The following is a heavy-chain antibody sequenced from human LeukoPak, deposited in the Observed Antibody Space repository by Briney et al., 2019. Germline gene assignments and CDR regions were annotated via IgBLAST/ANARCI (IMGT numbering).Heavy chain of an antibody. V-gene: IGHV3-15*01. CDR2: IKSKTDGGTT. CDR3: AKDHAETALYYYMDV. D-gene: IGHD5-18*01. CDR1: GFTFSNAW. J-gene: IGHJ6*03. Sequence: KSGGSLRLSCAASGFTFSNAWMSWVRQAPGKGLEWVGRIKSKTDGGTTDYAAPVKGRFTISRDDSKNTLYLQMNSLKTEDTAVYYCAKDHAETALYYYMDVWGKGTTVTVSS.